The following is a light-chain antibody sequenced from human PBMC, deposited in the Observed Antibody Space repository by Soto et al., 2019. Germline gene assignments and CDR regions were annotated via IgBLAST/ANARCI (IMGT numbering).Light chain of an antibody. CDR2: QDN. CDR3: QAWDSTTGGV. J-gene: IGLJ3*02. V-gene: IGLV3-1*01. CDR1: TLSYNY. Sequence: SYELTQPPSVSVSPGQTASITCSGDTLSYNYACWYQQKPGQSPERVFCQDNKRPSGIPERFSGSNSGNTATLTISGTQAMDEADYYCQAWDSTTGGVFGGGTKLTVL.